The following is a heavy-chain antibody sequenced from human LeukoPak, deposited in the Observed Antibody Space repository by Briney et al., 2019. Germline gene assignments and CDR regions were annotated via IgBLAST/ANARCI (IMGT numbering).Heavy chain of an antibody. CDR3: ATGPIDTAMADYYYYGMDV. Sequence: PSQTLSLTCTVSGGSISSGDYYWSWIRQPPGKGLEWIGYIYYSGSTYYNPSLESRVTISVDTSKNQFSLKLSSVTAADTAVYYCATGPIDTAMADYYYYGMDVWGKGTTVTVSS. J-gene: IGHJ6*04. CDR2: IYYSGST. CDR1: GGSISSGDYY. V-gene: IGHV4-30-4*01. D-gene: IGHD5-18*01.